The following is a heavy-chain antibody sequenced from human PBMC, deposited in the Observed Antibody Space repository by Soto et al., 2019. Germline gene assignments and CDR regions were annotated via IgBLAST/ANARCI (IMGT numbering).Heavy chain of an antibody. V-gene: IGHV1-18*01. J-gene: IGHJ5*02. CDR3: ARVIPGAEDRFDP. Sequence: QGQLVQSGAEVKKPGASVKVSCTASGNTFTNFGVTWVRQAPGQGLEWMGWISDYTNDPNYAQKFQGRVTMIIDTSTCTAYLDLRSLTSDETAVYYCARVIPGAEDRFDPWGQGTLVTVSS. D-gene: IGHD2-2*01. CDR2: ISDYTNDP. CDR1: GNTFTNFG.